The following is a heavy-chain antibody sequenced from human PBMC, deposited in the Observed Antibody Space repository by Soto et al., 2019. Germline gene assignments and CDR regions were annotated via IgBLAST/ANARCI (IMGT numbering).Heavy chain of an antibody. CDR3: ARTEPVVVTAHSDY. CDR2: ISAYRGNT. J-gene: IGHJ4*02. D-gene: IGHD2-21*02. V-gene: IGHV1-18*01. Sequence: ASVKVSCKASGYNFYTYGITWVRQAPGQGLEWVGWISAYRGNTKYAQRFQGRVTMTTDTSTNTAYMELRSLRSDDTAVYFCARTEPVVVTAHSDYWGQGTLVTVSS. CDR1: GYNFYTYG.